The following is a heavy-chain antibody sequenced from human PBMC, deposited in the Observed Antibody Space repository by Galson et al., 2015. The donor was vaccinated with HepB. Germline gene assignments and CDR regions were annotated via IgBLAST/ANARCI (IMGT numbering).Heavy chain of an antibody. CDR1: GFTFSSYW. CDR2: IKQDGSEK. D-gene: IGHD2-15*01. V-gene: IGHV3-7*01. CDR3: ARDMRYCSGGSCYTSWYYYYYMDV. J-gene: IGHJ6*03. Sequence: SLRLSCAASGFTFSSYWMSWVRQAPGKGLEWVANIKQDGSEKYYVDSVKGRFTISRDNAKNSLYLQMNSLRAEDTAVYYCARDMRYCSGGSCYTSWYYYYYMDVWGKGTTVTVSS.